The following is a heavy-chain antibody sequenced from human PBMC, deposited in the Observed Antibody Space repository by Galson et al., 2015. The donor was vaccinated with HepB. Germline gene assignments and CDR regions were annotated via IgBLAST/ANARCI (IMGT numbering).Heavy chain of an antibody. CDR3: ARDAGRAGGDGP. D-gene: IGHD2-21*02. V-gene: IGHV3-7*03. Sequence: SLRLSCAASGFTFSSYWMSWVRQAPGKGPEWVAYINQDESAKNYVDSVRGRFTVSRDNAQNSMYLQMDSLRAEDTAVYYCARDAGRAGGDGPWGQGTLVTVSS. CDR2: INQDESAK. J-gene: IGHJ5*02. CDR1: GFTFSSYW.